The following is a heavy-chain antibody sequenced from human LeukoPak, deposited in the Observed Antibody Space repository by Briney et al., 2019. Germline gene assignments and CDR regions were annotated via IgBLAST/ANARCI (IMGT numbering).Heavy chain of an antibody. CDR1: GGTFSSYA. CDR3: ARGPLNWNDGNYFGY. CDR2: IIRIFGTA. J-gene: IGHJ4*02. V-gene: IGHV1-69*05. Sequence: SVKVSCKASGGTFSSYAISWVRQAPGQGLEWMGRIIRIFGTANYAQKFQGRVTITTDESTSTAYMELSSLRSEDTAVYYCARGPLNWNDGNYFGYWGQGTLVTVSS. D-gene: IGHD1-1*01.